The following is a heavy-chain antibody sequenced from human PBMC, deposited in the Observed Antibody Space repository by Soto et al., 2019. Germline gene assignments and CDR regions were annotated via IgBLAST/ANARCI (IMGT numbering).Heavy chain of an antibody. CDR3: ARDFREIADTVGYGMDV. Sequence: QVQLVESGGGVVQPGRSLRLSCVASGFTFSSYALHWVRQAPGKGLEWVAVISKDGSNKDYADFVKGRLTISRDNSKNTLYLQMNSLRLEDTAVYFCARDFREIADTVGYGMDVWGHGTRVIVSS. CDR2: ISKDGSNK. CDR1: GFTFSSYA. V-gene: IGHV3-30-3*01. J-gene: IGHJ6*02. D-gene: IGHD4-17*01.